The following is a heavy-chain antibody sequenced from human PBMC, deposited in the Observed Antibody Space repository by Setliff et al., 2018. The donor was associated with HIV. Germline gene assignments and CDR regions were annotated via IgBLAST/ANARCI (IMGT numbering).Heavy chain of an antibody. V-gene: IGHV4-39*06. Sequence: SETLSLTCTVSGGSISSNSYYWGWIRQPSGKGLEWIGSIYHSGSTFYNPSLRSRVTISVDTSQDQFPLRLTSVTAADTAVYYCARDQPQDYDSLTGYYTGRYFDYWGRGTLVTVSS. D-gene: IGHD3-9*01. CDR3: ARDQPQDYDSLTGYYTGRYFDY. J-gene: IGHJ4*02. CDR1: GGSISSNSYY. CDR2: IYHSGST.